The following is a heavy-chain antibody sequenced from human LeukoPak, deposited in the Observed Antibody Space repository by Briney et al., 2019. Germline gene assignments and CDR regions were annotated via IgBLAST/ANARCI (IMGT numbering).Heavy chain of an antibody. CDR2: INHSGST. CDR3: ASLTGTTDYYYYYMDV. Sequence: SETLSLTCAVYGGSFSGYYWSWIRQPPGKGLEWIGEINHSGSTNYNPSPKSRVTISVDTSKNQFSLKLTSVTAADTAVYYCASLTGTTDYYYYYMDVWGKGTTVTVSS. D-gene: IGHD1-20*01. CDR1: GGSFSGYY. V-gene: IGHV4-34*01. J-gene: IGHJ6*03.